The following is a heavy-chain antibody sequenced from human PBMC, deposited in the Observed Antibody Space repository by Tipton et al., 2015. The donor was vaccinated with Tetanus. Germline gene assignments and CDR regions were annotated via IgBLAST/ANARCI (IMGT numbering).Heavy chain of an antibody. CDR2: IYTSGST. J-gene: IGHJ4*02. CDR3: ARLGYDILTGYHYDY. CDR1: GGSISSYY. Sequence: TLSLTCTVSGGSISSYYWSWIRQPAGKGLEWIGRIYTSGSTNYNPSLKSRVTMSVDTSKNQFSLKLSSVTAADTAVYYCARLGYDILTGYHYDYWGQGTLVTVSS. V-gene: IGHV4-4*07. D-gene: IGHD3-9*01.